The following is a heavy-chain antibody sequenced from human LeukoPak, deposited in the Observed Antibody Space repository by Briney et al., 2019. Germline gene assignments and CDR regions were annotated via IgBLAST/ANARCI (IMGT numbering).Heavy chain of an antibody. CDR3: ARSAGPVIVPAAIGASGLYYYMDV. D-gene: IGHD2-2*02. J-gene: IGHJ6*03. V-gene: IGHV1-69*05. CDR1: GDTFSRYA. CDR2: IIPIFGTA. Sequence: GSSVKVSCKAPGDTFSRYAISWVRRAPGQGLEWMGGIIPIFGTANYAQKFQGRVTVTTDESTSTADMELSSLTSDDSAVYYCARSAGPVIVPAAIGASGLYYYMDVWDKGTTVTVSS.